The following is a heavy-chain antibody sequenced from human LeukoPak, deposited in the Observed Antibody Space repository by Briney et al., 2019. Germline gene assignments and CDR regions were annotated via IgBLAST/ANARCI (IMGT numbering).Heavy chain of an antibody. CDR3: ARDCSGGSCYGAFDI. Sequence: SQTLSLTCTDSGASIRSGDYYWSWIRQPPGKGLEWIGYIYDSGSTYYNPSLKSRITISVDTSENRFSLKLSSVTATDTAVYYCARDCSGGSCYGAFDIWGQGTMVTVSS. J-gene: IGHJ3*02. V-gene: IGHV4-30-4*01. D-gene: IGHD2-15*01. CDR2: IYDSGST. CDR1: GASIRSGDYY.